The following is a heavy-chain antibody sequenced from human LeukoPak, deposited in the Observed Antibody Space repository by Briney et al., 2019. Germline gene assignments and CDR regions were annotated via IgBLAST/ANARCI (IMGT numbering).Heavy chain of an antibody. CDR1: GDSMRDDY. D-gene: IGHD2-15*01. Sequence: SETLSLTCTVSGDSMRDDYWGWIRQPAGRGLEWIGRIYSSANIDYNPSLESRVTLSIDTSKNQFSLKLSSVTAADTAVYYCARVTGDVVGPFYYYYLDVWGKGTTVTISS. CDR3: ARVTGDVVGPFYYYYLDV. J-gene: IGHJ6*03. CDR2: IYSSANI. V-gene: IGHV4-4*07.